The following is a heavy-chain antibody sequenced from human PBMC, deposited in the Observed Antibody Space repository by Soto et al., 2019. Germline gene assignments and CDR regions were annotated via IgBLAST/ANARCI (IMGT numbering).Heavy chain of an antibody. CDR1: GFTFSTDG. V-gene: IGHV3-30*18. Sequence: QVQLVESGGGVVQPGRSLRLSCAASGFTFSTDGMHWVRQAPGKGLEWVAVLSYDGSNKYYADSVKGRFTISRDNSKNTLYLQMSSLRAEDTAVYYCAKGFSYSVIDYWGQGTLVTVSS. CDR3: AKGFSYSVIDY. J-gene: IGHJ4*02. D-gene: IGHD5-18*01. CDR2: LSYDGSNK.